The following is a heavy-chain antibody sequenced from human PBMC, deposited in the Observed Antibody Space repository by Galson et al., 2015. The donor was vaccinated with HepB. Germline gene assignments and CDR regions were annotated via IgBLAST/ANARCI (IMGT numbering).Heavy chain of an antibody. CDR2: ISSSSSTI. V-gene: IGHV3-48*01. Sequence: SLRLSCAASGFTFSSYSMNWVRQAPGKGLEWVSYISSSSSTIYYADSVKGRFTISRDNAKNSLYLQMNSLRAEDTAVYYCARDLGTALLRFDPWGQGTLVTVSS. D-gene: IGHD2/OR15-2a*01. CDR3: ARDLGTALLRFDP. CDR1: GFTFSSYS. J-gene: IGHJ5*02.